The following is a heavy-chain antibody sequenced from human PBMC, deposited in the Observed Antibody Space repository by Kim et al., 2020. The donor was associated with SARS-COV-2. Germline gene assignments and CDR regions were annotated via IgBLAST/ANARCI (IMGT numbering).Heavy chain of an antibody. CDR2: IGGGGEWT. Sequence: GGSLRLSCAASGFTFSSYDMTWVRQAPGKGLEWVSTIGGGGEWTYYADSVRGRFAIFRDNSENTLFLQMNSLRAEDTAVYYCAKDCPWRTGYWGQGTLFT. CDR3: AKDCPWRTGY. V-gene: IGHV3-23*01. CDR1: GFTFSSYD. J-gene: IGHJ4*02.